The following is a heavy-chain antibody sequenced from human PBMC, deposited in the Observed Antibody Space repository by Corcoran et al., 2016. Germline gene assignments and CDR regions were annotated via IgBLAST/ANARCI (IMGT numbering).Heavy chain of an antibody. Sequence: QVQLQQSGPGLVKPSQTLSLTCAISGDSVSSNSAAWNWIRQSPSRGLEWLGRTYYRSKWYNDYAVSVKSRITINPDTSTNQCSLQLNSVTPEDTAVYYCARDRRNHRRAVAGTDFDDWGQGTLVTVSS. V-gene: IGHV6-1*01. CDR2: TYYRSKWYN. J-gene: IGHJ4*02. CDR3: ARDRRNHRRAVAGTDFDD. D-gene: IGHD6-19*01. CDR1: GDSVSSNSAA.